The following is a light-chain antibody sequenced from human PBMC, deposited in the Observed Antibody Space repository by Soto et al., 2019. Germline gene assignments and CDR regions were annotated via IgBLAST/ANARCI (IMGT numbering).Light chain of an antibody. Sequence: EMVLTQSPATLSLSPGERATLSGRASQSVSSYLAWYQQKPGQAPRLLIYDASNRATGIPARFSGSESGIDFTLTISSLEPEDCAVYYCHQRSNRPRVTFGQGTRLEI. J-gene: IGKJ5*01. CDR1: QSVSSY. V-gene: IGKV3-11*01. CDR3: HQRSNRPRVT. CDR2: DAS.